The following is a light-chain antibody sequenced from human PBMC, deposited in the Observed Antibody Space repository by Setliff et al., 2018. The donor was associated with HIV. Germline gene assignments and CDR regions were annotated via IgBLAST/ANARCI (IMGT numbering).Light chain of an antibody. CDR3: CSYLSTNNYV. V-gene: IGLV2-14*03. CDR2: DAT. CDR1: SSDVGSRYNY. J-gene: IGLJ1*01. Sequence: QSVLTQPASVSGSPGQSITITCTGTSSDVGSRYNYVSWYQQHPGKAPKLLIFDATYRPSGVSNRFSGSKSGNTASLTISGLQDEDEADYYCCSYLSTNNYVFGTGTKVTVL.